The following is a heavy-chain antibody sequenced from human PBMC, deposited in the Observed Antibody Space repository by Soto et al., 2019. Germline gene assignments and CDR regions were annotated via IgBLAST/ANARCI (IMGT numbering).Heavy chain of an antibody. CDR1: GYTFTTYG. Sequence: ASVKGSCKASGYTFTTYGISWVRQPPGQRLEWMGWISTYNGNTNYTQKLQGRVTMTTDTSTNTAYMELRSLKSDDTAVYYCARYIESLVEPRPYYYYMDVWGKGTTVTVSS. D-gene: IGHD3-16*02. CDR2: ISTYNGNT. CDR3: ARYIESLVEPRPYYYYMDV. J-gene: IGHJ6*03. V-gene: IGHV1-18*01.